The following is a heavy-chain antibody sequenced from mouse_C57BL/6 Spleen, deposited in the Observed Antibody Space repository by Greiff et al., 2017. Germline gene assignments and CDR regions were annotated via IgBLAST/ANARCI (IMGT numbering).Heavy chain of an antibody. CDR1: GYTFTGYW. CDR2: ILPGSGST. Sequence: QVQLQQSGAELMKPGASVKLSCKATGYTFTGYWIEWVKQRPGHGLEWIGEILPGSGSTNYNEKFKGKATFTAATSSNTANMQLSRLTTDDSAIYYCASPYYYGSSTGYFDVWGTGTTVTVSS. J-gene: IGHJ1*03. CDR3: ASPYYYGSSTGYFDV. V-gene: IGHV1-9*01. D-gene: IGHD1-1*01.